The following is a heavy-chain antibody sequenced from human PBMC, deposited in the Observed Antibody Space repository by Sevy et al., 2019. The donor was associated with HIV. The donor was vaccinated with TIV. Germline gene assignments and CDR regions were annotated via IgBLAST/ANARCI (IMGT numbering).Heavy chain of an antibody. D-gene: IGHD5-12*01. CDR2: IKQDGSEK. CDR3: ARDRDDSSGFGVDV. CDR1: GFTFSRYW. Sequence: GGSLRLSCAASGFTFSRYWMTWVRQAPGKGLEWVANIKQDGSEKCYMDSVKGRFTISRDNAKKSLFLQMNSLRAEDTAVYYCARDRDDSSGFGVDVWGQGTTVTVSS. V-gene: IGHV3-7*01. J-gene: IGHJ6*02.